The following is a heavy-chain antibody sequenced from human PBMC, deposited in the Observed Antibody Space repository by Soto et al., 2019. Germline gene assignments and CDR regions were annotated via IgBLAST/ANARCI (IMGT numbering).Heavy chain of an antibody. Sequence: QVQLVESGPGLVKPSQTLSLTCSVSGDSISSVDYFWAWIRQPPGQALEYIGYIYKSATTYYNPSFESRVAISLDTSKSQFSLNVTSVTAADTAVYFCARGRYCLTGRCFPNWFDSWGQGPLVTVSS. D-gene: IGHD2-15*01. CDR1: GDSISSVDYF. CDR3: ARGRYCLTGRCFPNWFDS. CDR2: IYKSATT. V-gene: IGHV4-30-4*01. J-gene: IGHJ5*01.